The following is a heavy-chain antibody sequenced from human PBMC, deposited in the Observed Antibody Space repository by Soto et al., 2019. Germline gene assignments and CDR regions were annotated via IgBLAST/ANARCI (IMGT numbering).Heavy chain of an antibody. Sequence: GGSLRLSCAASGFVFNDYAISWVRQAPGKGLEWVSGISASGGRTYYADSEKGRLSVSRDNSNNTVFLQINRLRDEDTAMYYCARGSSTTPTSYGYLAYWGQGTLVTVSS. J-gene: IGHJ4*02. D-gene: IGHD4-17*01. CDR3: ARGSSTTPTSYGYLAY. V-gene: IGHV3-23*01. CDR2: ISASGGRT. CDR1: GFVFNDYA.